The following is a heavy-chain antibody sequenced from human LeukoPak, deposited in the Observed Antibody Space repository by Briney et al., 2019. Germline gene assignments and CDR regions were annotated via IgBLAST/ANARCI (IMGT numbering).Heavy chain of an antibody. CDR3: ARDRDYVWGSYRRNPFDY. D-gene: IGHD3-16*02. Sequence: GASVKVSCKASGYTFTGYYMHWVRQAPGQGLEWMGRINPNNGGTNYAQKFQGRVTMTRDTSISTAYMELSRLRSDDTAVYYCARDRDYVWGSYRRNPFDYWGQGTLVTVSS. J-gene: IGHJ4*02. CDR1: GYTFTGYY. CDR2: INPNNGGT. V-gene: IGHV1-2*06.